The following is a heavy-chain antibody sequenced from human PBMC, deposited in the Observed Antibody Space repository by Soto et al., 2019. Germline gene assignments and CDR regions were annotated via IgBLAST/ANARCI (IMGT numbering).Heavy chain of an antibody. CDR2: IKSKTDGGTT. D-gene: IGHD5-12*01. Sequence: PGGSLRLSCAASGFTFSNAWMSWVRQAPGKGLEWVGRIKSKTDGGTTDYAAPVKGRFTISRDDSKNTLYLQMNSLKTEDTAVYYCTTGEGGYDLFDYWGQGTLVTVSS. CDR3: TTGEGGYDLFDY. J-gene: IGHJ4*02. V-gene: IGHV3-15*01. CDR1: GFTFSNAW.